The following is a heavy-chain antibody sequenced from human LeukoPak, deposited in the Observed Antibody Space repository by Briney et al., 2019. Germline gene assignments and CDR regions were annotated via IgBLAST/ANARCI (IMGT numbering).Heavy chain of an antibody. V-gene: IGHV3-23*01. D-gene: IGHD3-22*01. CDR3: VREGGDSSGYYNLFDY. CDR1: GFTFSSYA. CDR2: ISGSGGST. Sequence: GGSLRLSCAASGFTFSSYAMSWVRQTPGKGLEWVSAISGSGGSTYYADSVKGRFTISRGNSKNTLYLQMNSLRAEDTAVYYCVREGGDSSGYYNLFDYWGQGTLVTVSS. J-gene: IGHJ4*02.